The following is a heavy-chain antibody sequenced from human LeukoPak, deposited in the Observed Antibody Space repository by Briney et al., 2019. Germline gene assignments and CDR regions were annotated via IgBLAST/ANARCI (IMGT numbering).Heavy chain of an antibody. CDR1: GDSINSHY. Sequence: SETLSLTCTVFGDSINSHYWSWVRQAPGKGLEWIGYIFYSGDTNYSPSLKSRVTISIDTSKRQFSLRLTSVTTADTAVYFCARTGDYSRSTGGWFDPWGQGTLVTVSS. D-gene: IGHD4-11*01. V-gene: IGHV4-59*11. CDR3: ARTGDYSRSTGGWFDP. CDR2: IFYSGDT. J-gene: IGHJ5*02.